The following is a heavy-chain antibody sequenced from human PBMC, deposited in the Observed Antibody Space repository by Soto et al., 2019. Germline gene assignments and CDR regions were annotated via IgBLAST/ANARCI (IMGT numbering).Heavy chain of an antibody. J-gene: IGHJ4*02. CDR1: GFTFSSYA. D-gene: IGHD3-9*01. V-gene: IGHV3-23*01. CDR3: AKVLTGYYYYFEY. Sequence: GGSLRLSCAASGFTFSSYAMIWVRQAPGKGLEWVSGVGGSGEYTYYADSVKGRFTISRDNSKNTVYLQISSLRAEDTAVYYCAKVLTGYYYYFEYWGQGTLVTVSS. CDR2: VGGSGEYT.